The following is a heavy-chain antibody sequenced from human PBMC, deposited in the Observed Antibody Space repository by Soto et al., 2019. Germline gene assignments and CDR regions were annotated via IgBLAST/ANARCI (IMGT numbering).Heavy chain of an antibody. J-gene: IGHJ6*02. CDR1: GYSFTSYW. D-gene: IGHD7-27*01. V-gene: IGHV5-10-1*01. CDR3: ATTGGGYYYYYGMDV. CDR2: IDPSDSYT. Sequence: PGESRKISCKGSGYSFTSYWISWVRQMPGKGLEWMGRIDPSDSYTNYSPSFQGHVTISADKSISTAYLQWSSLKASDTAMYYCATTGGGYYYYYGMDVWGQGTTVTVSS.